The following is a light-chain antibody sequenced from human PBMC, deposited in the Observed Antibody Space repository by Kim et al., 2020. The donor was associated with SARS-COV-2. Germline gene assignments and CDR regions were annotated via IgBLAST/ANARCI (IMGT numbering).Light chain of an antibody. CDR3: GTWDSSLSAAV. CDR2: DNN. V-gene: IGLV1-51*01. CDR1: RSSLENIY. Sequence: GQKVTMSCLGTRSSLENIYVSWYQPLPGTAPKCLIYDNNTRPSVIPDRSSGSKSGTSATLGITGLQTGDDADYYCGTWDSSLSAAVFGGGTQLTVL. J-gene: IGLJ7*01.